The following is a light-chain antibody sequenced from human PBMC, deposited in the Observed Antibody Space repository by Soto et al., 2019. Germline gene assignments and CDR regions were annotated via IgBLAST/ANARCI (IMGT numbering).Light chain of an antibody. CDR2: DAS. J-gene: IGKJ5*01. V-gene: IGKV3-11*01. Sequence: EIVLTQSPATLSLSPGERATLSCRASQSVDTYLAWYRQTPGQAPRLLIYDASNRATDIPARFSGSGSGTDFTLTINNLEPEDFAVYYCQQRSNWQAFGQGTRREIK. CDR1: QSVDTY. CDR3: QQRSNWQA.